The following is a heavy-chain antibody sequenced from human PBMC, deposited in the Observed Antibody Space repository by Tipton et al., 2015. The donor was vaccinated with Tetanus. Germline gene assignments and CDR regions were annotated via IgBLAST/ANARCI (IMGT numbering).Heavy chain of an antibody. CDR3: ARGYAGGAWDV. V-gene: IGHV6-1*01. CDR2: TYYRSKWSN. D-gene: IGHD2-2*01. Sequence: GLVKPSQTLSVTCVISGDRLSSDIAAWYWIRQSPSRGLEWLGRTYYRSKWSNDYAVSVKSRVTITSDTSKNQFSLQLGSVTPEDTAVYYCARGYAGGAWDVWVQGNLVTVSS. CDR1: GDRLSSDIAA. J-gene: IGHJ4*02.